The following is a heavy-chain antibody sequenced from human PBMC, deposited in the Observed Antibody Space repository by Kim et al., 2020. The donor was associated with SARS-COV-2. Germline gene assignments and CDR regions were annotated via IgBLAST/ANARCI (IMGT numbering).Heavy chain of an antibody. CDR2: ISSSSSYT. V-gene: IGHV3-11*05. CDR1: GFTFSDYY. CDR3: ARDHLSISSYYCYGMDV. D-gene: IGHD3-16*02. J-gene: IGHJ6*02. Sequence: GGSLRLSCAASGFTFSDYYMSWIRQAPGKGLEWVSSISSSSSYTNYADSVKGRFTISRDNAKNSLYLQMNSLRAEDTAVYYCARDHLSISSYYCYGMDVWDQGTPVTVSS.